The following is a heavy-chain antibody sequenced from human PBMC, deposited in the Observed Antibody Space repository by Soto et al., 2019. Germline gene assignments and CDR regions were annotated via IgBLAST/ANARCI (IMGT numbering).Heavy chain of an antibody. D-gene: IGHD3-22*01. Sequence: QVQLVESGGSVVKTSGSLRIACAASGFTFSDYYMSWVRQAPWKGLEWVSYISSSGNTIYYADSVKGRFTISRDNAKNSVYLQMNDLRAEDTALYFCAKMSSENYYDLVFSWGQGTLVTVSS. CDR3: AKMSSENYYDLVFS. V-gene: IGHV3-11*01. CDR1: GFTFSDYY. CDR2: ISSSGNTI. J-gene: IGHJ5*02.